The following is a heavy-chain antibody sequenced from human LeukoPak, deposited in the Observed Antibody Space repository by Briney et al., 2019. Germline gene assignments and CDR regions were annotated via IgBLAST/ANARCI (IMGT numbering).Heavy chain of an antibody. D-gene: IGHD3-22*01. J-gene: IGHJ4*02. V-gene: IGHV1-18*01. Sequence: ASVKVSCKASGYTFTSYGISWVRQAPGQGLEWMGWISAYNGNTNYAQKLQGRVTMTTDTSTSTAYMELRSLRSDDTAVYYRARDYYDSSGYYSHTGGYWGQGTLVTVSS. CDR2: ISAYNGNT. CDR1: GYTFTSYG. CDR3: ARDYYDSSGYYSHTGGY.